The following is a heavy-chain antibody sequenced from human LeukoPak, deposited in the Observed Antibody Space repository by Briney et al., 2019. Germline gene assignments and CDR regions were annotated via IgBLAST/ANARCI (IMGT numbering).Heavy chain of an antibody. V-gene: IGHV3-23*01. CDR3: ARDSESDEVFDY. J-gene: IGHJ4*02. Sequence: PGGSLRLSCSASGFTFTTYGMNWVRQAPGKGLEWVSGIGGSGVRTYYADSVKGRFTISRDNSRNTVYLQMKSLRDEDTAVYYCARDSESDEVFDYWGQGTLVTVSS. CDR2: IGGSGVRT. CDR1: GFTFTTYG.